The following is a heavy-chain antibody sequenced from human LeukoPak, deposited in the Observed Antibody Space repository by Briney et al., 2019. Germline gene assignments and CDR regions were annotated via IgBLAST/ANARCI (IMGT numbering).Heavy chain of an antibody. J-gene: IGHJ4*02. Sequence: SETLSLTCTVSGASVRGYYWSWIRQPPGKGLEWIGYIHYTGNTDYNPSLKSRVTISVDTSKNQFSLKLSSVTAADTAVYYCARVASSGPRRYFDYWGQGTLVTVSS. CDR1: GASVRGYY. CDR2: IHYTGNT. CDR3: ARVASSGPRRYFDY. D-gene: IGHD6-19*01. V-gene: IGHV4-59*02.